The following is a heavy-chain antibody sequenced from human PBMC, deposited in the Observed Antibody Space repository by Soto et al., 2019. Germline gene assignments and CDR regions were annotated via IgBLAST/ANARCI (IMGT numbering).Heavy chain of an antibody. CDR1: GGTFSSYR. CDR3: ARDSGAKLSSS. Sequence: SVKVSCKASGGTFSSYRINWVRQAPGQGLEWVGGIVPIYRTADYAQKFQGRVTITADESARTAYLEVRSLKSQDTAVYYCARDSGAKLSSSWGQGTMVTVYS. J-gene: IGHJ4*02. V-gene: IGHV1-69*13. CDR2: IVPIYRTA. D-gene: IGHD6-13*01.